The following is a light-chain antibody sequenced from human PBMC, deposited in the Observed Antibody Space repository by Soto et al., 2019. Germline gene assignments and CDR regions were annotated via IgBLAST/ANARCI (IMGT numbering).Light chain of an antibody. Sequence: QSVLTQSPSTSASLGASVKLTCTLNSGHSSYAIAWHQQQPEKGPRYLMNLNSDGSHSKGDGIPDRFSGSSSGAERYLTISSLQSEDEADYYCQTWGTGIHVVFGGGTKLTVL. CDR2: LNSDGSH. J-gene: IGLJ2*01. V-gene: IGLV4-69*01. CDR3: QTWGTGIHVV. CDR1: SGHSSYA.